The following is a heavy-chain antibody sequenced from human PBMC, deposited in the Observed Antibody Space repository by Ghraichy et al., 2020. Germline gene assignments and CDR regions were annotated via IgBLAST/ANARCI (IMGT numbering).Heavy chain of an antibody. V-gene: IGHV3-30-3*01. CDR3: ARDINSSSRSYYYYARDV. D-gene: IGHD2-2*01. CDR1: AFTFSSYS. J-gene: IGHJ6*02. CDR2: ISHDGSSK. Sequence: GGSLRLSCVASAFTFSSYSMHWVRQAPGKGLEWVAVISHDGSSKYYADSVKGRLTISRDNSKNALYFQMNSLRAEDTALSYCARDINSSSRSYYYYARDVWGQGSTVTVAS.